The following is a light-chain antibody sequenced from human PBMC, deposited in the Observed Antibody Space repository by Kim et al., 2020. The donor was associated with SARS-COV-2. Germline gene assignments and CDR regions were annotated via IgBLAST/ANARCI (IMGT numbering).Light chain of an antibody. Sequence: EIELTQSPGTLSLSPGERATLSCRASQSVSSSYLAWYQQKVGQAPRLLIYGASSRPTGIPDRFSGSGSGTDFTLTISRLEPEDFAVYYCQPYGKSLGTFGQGTKVDIK. CDR3: QPYGKSLGT. V-gene: IGKV3-20*01. CDR1: QSVSSSY. J-gene: IGKJ1*01. CDR2: GAS.